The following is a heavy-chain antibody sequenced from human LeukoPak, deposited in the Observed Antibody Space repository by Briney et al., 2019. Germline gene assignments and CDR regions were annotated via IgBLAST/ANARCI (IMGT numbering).Heavy chain of an antibody. CDR1: GYTFTSYG. V-gene: IGHV1-18*01. D-gene: IGHD2-2*01. CDR3: ARDLGDIVVVPAAISLP. J-gene: IGHJ5*02. Sequence: ASVKVSCKASGYTFTSYGISWVRQAPGQGLEWMGWISAYNGNTNYAQKFQGGVTMTTDTSTSTAYMELRSLRSDDAAVYYCARDLGDIVVVPAAISLPWGQGTLVTVSS. CDR2: ISAYNGNT.